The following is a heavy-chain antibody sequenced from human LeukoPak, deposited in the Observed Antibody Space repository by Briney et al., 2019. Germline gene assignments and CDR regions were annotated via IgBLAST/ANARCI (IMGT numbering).Heavy chain of an antibody. CDR2: IYAGGST. J-gene: IGHJ4*02. D-gene: IGHD6-19*01. CDR3: AKARVAVAGITYFDY. V-gene: IGHV3-53*01. CDR1: GFTVSSNY. Sequence: GGSLRLSCAASGFTVSSNYMSWVRQAPGKWLEWVSMIYAGGSTYYADSVKGRFTISRDNSKNTLYLQMNSLRAEDTAVYYCAKARVAVAGITYFDYWGQGTLVTVSS.